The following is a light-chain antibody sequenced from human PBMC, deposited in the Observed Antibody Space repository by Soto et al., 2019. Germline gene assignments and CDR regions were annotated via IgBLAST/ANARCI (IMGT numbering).Light chain of an antibody. Sequence: QSVLTQPASVSGSPGQSITISCTGTSSDIGRYNYVSWFQQHPGKVPKLVIFEVNYRPSGVSDRFSGSKPGNTASLTITGLQAEDEADYYCTSCITANTRCVFGSGTKSPS. V-gene: IGLV2-14*01. CDR1: SSDIGRYNY. J-gene: IGLJ1*01. CDR3: TSCITANTRCV. CDR2: EVN.